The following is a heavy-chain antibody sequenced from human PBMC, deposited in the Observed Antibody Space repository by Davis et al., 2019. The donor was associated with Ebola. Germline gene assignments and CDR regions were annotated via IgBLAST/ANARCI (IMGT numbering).Heavy chain of an antibody. CDR3: TKDFDYENAY. Sequence: GESLKISCAASGFTFDDYAMHWVRQAPGKGLVWVSRINPDGTTTAYADSVEGRFTISRDNAKNTLFLQMDSLRAEDTAVYYCTKDFDYENAYWGQGSLVTVSS. D-gene: IGHD3-9*01. V-gene: IGHV3-74*01. CDR1: GFTFDDYA. CDR2: INPDGTTT. J-gene: IGHJ4*02.